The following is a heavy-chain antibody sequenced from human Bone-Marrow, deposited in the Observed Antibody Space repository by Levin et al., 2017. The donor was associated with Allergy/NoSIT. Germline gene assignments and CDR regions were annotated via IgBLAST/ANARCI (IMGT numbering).Heavy chain of an antibody. CDR3: ARVIFRKSTSSAYGLDV. D-gene: IGHD2-2*01. CDR1: NYSVNSGYY. J-gene: IGHJ6*02. Sequence: SETLSLTCAVSNYSVNSGYYWGWLRQSPKMGLEWIGNINRWGSTHYRSSLKSRVTISVDTSKNHFSLKLSSVTAADTAVYYCARVIFRKSTSSAYGLDVWGQGTTVTVSS. V-gene: IGHV4-38-2*01. CDR2: INRWGST.